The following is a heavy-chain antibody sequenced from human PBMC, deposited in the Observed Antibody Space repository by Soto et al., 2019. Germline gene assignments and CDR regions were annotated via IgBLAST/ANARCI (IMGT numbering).Heavy chain of an antibody. CDR3: ARQHNDLWTDSPDFDY. CDR2: ISAFNHKS. V-gene: IGHV1-18*04. J-gene: IGHJ4*02. D-gene: IGHD3-9*01. CDR1: GYNYNNYG. Sequence: QVQLVQSGGEVKKPGASVKVSCKASGYNYNNYGVTWVRQAHGQGIERMGWISAFNHKSNYAPNIQDRVTMTIDTSTNTAHMEMRSLRPDDTAVYYCARQHNDLWTDSPDFDYCGQGTLVTVSA.